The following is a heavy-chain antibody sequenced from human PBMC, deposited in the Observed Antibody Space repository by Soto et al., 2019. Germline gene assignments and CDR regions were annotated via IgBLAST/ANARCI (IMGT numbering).Heavy chain of an antibody. J-gene: IGHJ4*02. V-gene: IGHV4-39*01. Sequence: PSETLSLTCTVSGGSISSSSYYWGWIRQPPGKGLEWIGSIYYSGSTYYNPSLKSRVTISVDTSKNQFSLKLSSVTAADTAVYYCAKTGVTMLRGLNYFDSWGQGTLVTVS. CDR3: AKTGVTMLRGLNYFDS. D-gene: IGHD3-10*01. CDR2: IYYSGST. CDR1: GGSISSSSYY.